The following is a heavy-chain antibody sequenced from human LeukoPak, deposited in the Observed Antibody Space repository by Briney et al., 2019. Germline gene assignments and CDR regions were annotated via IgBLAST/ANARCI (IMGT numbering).Heavy chain of an antibody. CDR2: ISWNSGSI. CDR1: GFTFDDYA. D-gene: IGHD2-15*01. CDR3: AKGGRAKRAFDI. Sequence: GGSLRLSCAASGFTFDDYAMHWVRQAPGKGLEWVSGISWNSGSIGYADSVKGRFTISRDNAKNSLYLQMNSLRAEDTALYYCAKGGRAKRAFDIWGQGTMVTVSS. V-gene: IGHV3-9*01. J-gene: IGHJ3*02.